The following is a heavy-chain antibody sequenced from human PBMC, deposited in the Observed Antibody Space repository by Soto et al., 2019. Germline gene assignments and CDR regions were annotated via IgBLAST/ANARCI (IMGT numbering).Heavy chain of an antibody. J-gene: IGHJ5*02. D-gene: IGHD1-1*01. CDR3: VRDGTKTLRDWFDP. Sequence: SETLSLTCTVSGASISGFYWSWIRKSAGKGLEWIGRIYATGTTDYNPSLKSRVMTSVDTSKKQFSLKLRSVTAADTAVYYCVRDGTKTLRDWFDPWGQGISVTVSS. CDR1: GASISGFY. V-gene: IGHV4-4*07. CDR2: IYATGTT.